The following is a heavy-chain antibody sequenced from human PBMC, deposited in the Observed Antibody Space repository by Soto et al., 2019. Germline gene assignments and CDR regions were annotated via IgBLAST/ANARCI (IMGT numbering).Heavy chain of an antibody. J-gene: IGHJ5*02. CDR3: ARVSMGHWFDP. CDR2: IYSGGST. Sequence: GGSLRLSCAASGFTVSSNYMSWVRQAPGKGLEWVSVIYSGGSTYYADSVKGRFTISRDNSKNTLYLQMNSLRAEDTAVYYYARVSMGHWFDPWGQGXLVTVSS. CDR1: GFTVSSNY. V-gene: IGHV3-53*01.